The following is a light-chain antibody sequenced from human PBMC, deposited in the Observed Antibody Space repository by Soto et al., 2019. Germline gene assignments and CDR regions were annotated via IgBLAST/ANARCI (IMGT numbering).Light chain of an antibody. CDR2: GAS. Sequence: EIVMTQSPATLSVSPGEGATLSCRASQSVSSNLAWSQQKPGQAPRLLIYGASTRATGIPARFSGSGSRTEFTLTISSLQSEDFAVYYQQQYNSWPPTTFGQGTRLEIK. J-gene: IGKJ5*01. V-gene: IGKV3D-15*01. CDR1: QSVSSN. CDR3: QQYNSWPPTT.